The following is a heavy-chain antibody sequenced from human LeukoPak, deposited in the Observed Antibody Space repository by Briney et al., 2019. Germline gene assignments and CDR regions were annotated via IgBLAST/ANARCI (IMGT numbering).Heavy chain of an antibody. CDR1: GYTFTGYY. CDR2: INPNSGGT. J-gene: IGHJ5*02. D-gene: IGHD1-26*01. Sequence: GASVKVSCKASGYTFTGYYMHWVRQAPGQGLEWMGRINPNSGGTNYAQKFQGRATMTRDTSISTAYMELSRLRSDDTAVYYCARDSSGVVGATSWFDPWGQGTLVTVSS. V-gene: IGHV1-2*06. CDR3: ARDSSGVVGATSWFDP.